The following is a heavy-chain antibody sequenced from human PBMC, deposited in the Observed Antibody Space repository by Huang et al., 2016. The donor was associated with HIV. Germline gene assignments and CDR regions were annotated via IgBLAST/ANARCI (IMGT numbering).Heavy chain of an antibody. J-gene: IGHJ3*02. CDR3: TTESESSGWTMDHDAFDI. CDR2: ITSKTDGGTT. V-gene: IGHV3-15*01. Sequence: EVQLVESGGGLVKPGGSLRLSCAAFGFTFSNAWMSWVRQAPGKGLEWVGRITSKTDGGTTDYAAPVKGRFTISRDDSKNTLYLQMNSLKTEDTAVYYCTTESESSGWTMDHDAFDIWGQGTMVTVSS. D-gene: IGHD6-19*01. CDR1: GFTFSNAW.